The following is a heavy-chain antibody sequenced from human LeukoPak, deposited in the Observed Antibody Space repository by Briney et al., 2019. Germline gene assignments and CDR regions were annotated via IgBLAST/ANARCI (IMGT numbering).Heavy chain of an antibody. CDR1: GGSISIYY. J-gene: IGHJ4*02. Sequence: SETLSLTCTVSGGSISIYYWNWIRQPPGRGLEWIGYIYNSGSSTIYNPSLKSRVTISVDTSKNQFSLRLSSVTAADTAVYFCVRDRELTYWGQGTLVTVSS. CDR3: VRDRELTY. V-gene: IGHV4-59*01. CDR2: IYNSGSST. D-gene: IGHD3-10*01.